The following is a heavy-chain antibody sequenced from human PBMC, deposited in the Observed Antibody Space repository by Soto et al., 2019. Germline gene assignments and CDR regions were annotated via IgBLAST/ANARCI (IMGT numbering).Heavy chain of an antibody. CDR3: ARALGAYYYYMDV. Sequence: PSETLSLTCTVSGGSISSYYWSWIRQPPGKGLEWIGYIYYSGSTNYNPSLKSRVTISVDTSKNQFSLKLSSVTAADTAVYYCARALGAYYYYMDVWGKGTTVTVSS. V-gene: IGHV4-59*01. J-gene: IGHJ6*03. CDR1: GGSISSYY. CDR2: IYYSGST.